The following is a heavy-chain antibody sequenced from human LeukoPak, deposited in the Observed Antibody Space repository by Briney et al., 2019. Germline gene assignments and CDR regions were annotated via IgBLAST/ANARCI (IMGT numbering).Heavy chain of an antibody. Sequence: GGSLRLSCAASGFTFSTFWMTWVRQAPGKGLEWVANINQVGSKKGYVDSVKGRFTISRDNAKNSLYLQVNSLRDDDTAVYYCGRVQKTQTGGTPDYWGQGTLVAVSS. J-gene: IGHJ4*02. CDR1: GFTFSTFW. CDR2: INQVGSKK. V-gene: IGHV3-7*01. CDR3: GRVQKTQTGGTPDY. D-gene: IGHD1-14*01.